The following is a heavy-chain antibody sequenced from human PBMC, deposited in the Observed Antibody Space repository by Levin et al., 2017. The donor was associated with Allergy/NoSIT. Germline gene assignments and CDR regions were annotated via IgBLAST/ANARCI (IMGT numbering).Heavy chain of an antibody. J-gene: IGHJ3*02. CDR1: GGSISSGDYY. V-gene: IGHV4-30-4*01. Sequence: SETLSLTCTVSGGSISSGDYYWSWIRQPPGKGLEWIGYIYYSGSTYYNPSLKSRVTISVDTSKNQFSLKLSSVTAADTAVYYCARGVAPQRYCGWLVAFDIWGQGTRVTVSS. CDR3: ARGVAPQRYCGWLVAFDI. CDR2: IYYSGST. D-gene: IGHD3-9*01.